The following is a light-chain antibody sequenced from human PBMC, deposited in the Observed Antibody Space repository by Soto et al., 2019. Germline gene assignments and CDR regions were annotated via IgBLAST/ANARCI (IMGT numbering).Light chain of an antibody. V-gene: IGLV2-14*03. CDR1: SSDVGGYNY. J-gene: IGLJ1*01. CDR3: CSYTTSNTRQIV. Sequence: LTQPASVSGSPGQSITITCTGTSSDVGGYNYVSWYQHHPGKAHKLMIYDVSNRPSGVSNRFSGSKSGNTASLTISWLQPEDEADYYCCSYTTSNTRQIVFGTGTKVTVL. CDR2: DVS.